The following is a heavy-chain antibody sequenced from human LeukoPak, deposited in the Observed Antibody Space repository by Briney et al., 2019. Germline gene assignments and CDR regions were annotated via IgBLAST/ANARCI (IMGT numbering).Heavy chain of an antibody. Sequence: ASVKVSCKASGYTFTSYYMHWVRQAPGQGLEWMGWISAYKGNTNYAQKLQGRVTMTTDTTTSTAYMELRSLRSDDTAVYYCAREGHRAPYEYGDVWGQGTTVTVSS. CDR1: GYTFTSYY. D-gene: IGHD6-6*01. CDR2: ISAYKGNT. CDR3: AREGHRAPYEYGDV. J-gene: IGHJ6*02. V-gene: IGHV1-18*01.